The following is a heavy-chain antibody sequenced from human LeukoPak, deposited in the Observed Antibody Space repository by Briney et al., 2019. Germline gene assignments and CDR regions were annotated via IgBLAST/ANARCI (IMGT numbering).Heavy chain of an antibody. CDR2: IYYSGST. J-gene: IGHJ4*02. CDR1: GGSFSGYY. CDR3: AKDIVGATTISYYFDY. V-gene: IGHV4-59*01. Sequence: SETLSLTCAVYGGSFSGYYWSWIRQPPGKGLEWIGYIYYSGSTNYNPSLKSRVTISVDTSKNQFSLKLSSVTAADTAVYYCAKDIVGATTISYYFDYWGQGTLVTVSS. D-gene: IGHD1-26*01.